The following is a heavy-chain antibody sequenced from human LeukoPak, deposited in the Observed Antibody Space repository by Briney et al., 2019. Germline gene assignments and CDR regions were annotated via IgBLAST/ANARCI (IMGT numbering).Heavy chain of an antibody. CDR3: ARESGSTSSHPYCGGDCYPKTYFDY. Sequence: GGSLRLSCAASGFKFSDHYMHWIRQAPGRGLEWLSYISSSGSTIYYADSVKGRFTISRDNSKNTLYLQMNSLRAEDTAVYYCARESGSTSSHPYCGGDCYPKTYFDYWGQGTLVTVSS. J-gene: IGHJ4*02. D-gene: IGHD2-21*02. V-gene: IGHV3-11*04. CDR1: GFKFSDHY. CDR2: ISSSGSTI.